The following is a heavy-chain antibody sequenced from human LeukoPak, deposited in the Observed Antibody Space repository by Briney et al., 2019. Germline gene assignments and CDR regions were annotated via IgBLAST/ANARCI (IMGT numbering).Heavy chain of an antibody. V-gene: IGHV4-61*02. D-gene: IGHD2-15*01. CDR2: IYTGGST. Sequence: SETLSLTCTVSGGSISSGSYYWSWIRQAAGKGVEWIGRIYTGGSTNYNPSLKSRVTISVDTSKNQFSLKLSSVTAADTAVYYCARDKRGGSPYYFDSWGQGTLVTLSS. CDR3: ARDKRGGSPYYFDS. CDR1: GGSISSGSYY. J-gene: IGHJ4*02.